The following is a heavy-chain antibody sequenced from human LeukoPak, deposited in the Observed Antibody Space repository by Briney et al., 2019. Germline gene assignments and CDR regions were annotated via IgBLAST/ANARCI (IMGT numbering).Heavy chain of an antibody. J-gene: IGHJ4*02. CDR3: SNSPPTYGDLDY. Sequence: PGRSLRLSCAASGSTFSSYGMHWVRQAPGKGLEWVAVISYDGSNKYYVDSVEGRFIISRDNSKNTLSLQMNNLRVDDTAIYYCSNSPPTYGDLDYWGQGTLVTVSS. CDR1: GSTFSSYG. CDR2: ISYDGSNK. V-gene: IGHV3-30*18. D-gene: IGHD3-10*01.